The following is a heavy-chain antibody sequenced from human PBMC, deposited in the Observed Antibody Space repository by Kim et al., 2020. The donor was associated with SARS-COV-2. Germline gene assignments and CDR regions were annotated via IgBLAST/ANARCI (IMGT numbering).Heavy chain of an antibody. CDR1: GYTFTSYY. J-gene: IGHJ6*02. CDR2: INPSGGST. V-gene: IGHV1-46*01. D-gene: IGHD5-18*01. CDR3: ARAYSYGTNQYYYYYGMDV. Sequence: ASVKVSCKASGYTFTSYYMHWVRQAPGQGLEWMGIINPSGGSTSYAQKFQGRVTMTRDTSTSTVYMELSSLRSEDTAVYYCARAYSYGTNQYYYYYGMDVWGQGTTVTVSS.